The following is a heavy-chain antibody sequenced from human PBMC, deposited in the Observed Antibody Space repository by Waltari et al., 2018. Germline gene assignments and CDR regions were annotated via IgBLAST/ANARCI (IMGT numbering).Heavy chain of an antibody. CDR1: GFTISRYW. J-gene: IGHJ4*02. Sequence: EVQLVASGGGLVQPGASLRLSCAASGFTISRYWMSWVRQTPGKGLEWVANISYDGRQKYYVDSVKGRFTISRDNAKNSVYLQVNSLRVEDTAVYYCAKSRGFEYWGQGALITVSS. CDR2: ISYDGRQK. CDR3: AKSRGFEY. V-gene: IGHV3-7*01. D-gene: IGHD2-2*01.